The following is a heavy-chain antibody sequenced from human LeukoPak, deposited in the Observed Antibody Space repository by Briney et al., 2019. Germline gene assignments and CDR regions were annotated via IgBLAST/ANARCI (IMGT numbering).Heavy chain of an antibody. CDR3: ARGNTLQADAFDI. CDR2: IYTSGST. Sequence: PSETLSLTCTVSGGSISSYYWSWIRQPPGKGLEWIGYIYTSGSTNYNPSLESRVTISVDTSKNQFSLKLSSVTAADTAVYYCARGNTLQADAFDIWGQGTMVTVSS. J-gene: IGHJ3*02. CDR1: GGSISSYY. V-gene: IGHV4-4*09. D-gene: IGHD4-11*01.